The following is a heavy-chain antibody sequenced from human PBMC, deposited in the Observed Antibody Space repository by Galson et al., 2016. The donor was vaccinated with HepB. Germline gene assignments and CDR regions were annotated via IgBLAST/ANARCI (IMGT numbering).Heavy chain of an antibody. CDR3: ARGNTDGWYHDY. J-gene: IGHJ4*02. Sequence: ASGYTFTSNAIHWVRQAPGQRLEWLGWVSAADDNTRYSQNFQGRVTFTRDTSASTVYMELSALRPEDTATYFCARGNTDGWYHDYWGQGTLVIVSS. CDR1: GYTFTSNA. D-gene: IGHD6-19*01. V-gene: IGHV1-3*01. CDR2: VSAADDNT.